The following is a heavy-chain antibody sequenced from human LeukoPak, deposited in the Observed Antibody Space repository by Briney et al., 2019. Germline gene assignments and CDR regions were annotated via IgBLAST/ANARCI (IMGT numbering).Heavy chain of an antibody. Sequence: SETLSLTCAVSGVSFDDYYWAWVRQTPGKGLEWIGEINHSGYTNDSPSPKSRVTLSIGTSRKQFSLNLRSVTVADAGIYYCTRMTTGHDYWGQGTLVTVPS. CDR2: INHSGYT. CDR3: TRMTTGHDY. CDR1: GVSFDDYY. J-gene: IGHJ4*02. D-gene: IGHD4-17*01. V-gene: IGHV4-34*01.